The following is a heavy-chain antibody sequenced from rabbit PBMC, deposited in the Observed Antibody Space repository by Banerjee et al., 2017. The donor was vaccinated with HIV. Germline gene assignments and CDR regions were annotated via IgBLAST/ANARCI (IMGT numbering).Heavy chain of an antibody. D-gene: IGHD6-1*01. CDR3: ARSGLYVDYGYGPLDL. CDR2: IYSGSGDT. V-gene: IGHV1S45*01. Sequence: QEQLKETGGGLVQPGGSLTLSCKAAGIDFSSYYDMCWVRQAPGKGLEWIGCIYSGSGDTYFATWTKGRFTISSTSATTVTLQMTSLTAAYTATYFCARSGLYVDYGYGPLDLWGPGTLVTVS. J-gene: IGHJ3*01. CDR1: GIDFSSYYD.